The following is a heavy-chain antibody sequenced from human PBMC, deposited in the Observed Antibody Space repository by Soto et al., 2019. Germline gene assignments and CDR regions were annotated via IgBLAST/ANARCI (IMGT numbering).Heavy chain of an antibody. V-gene: IGHV4-34*01. CDR1: GGSFSGYY. D-gene: IGHD2-2*01. Sequence: QVQLQQWGAGLLKPSETLSLTCAVYGGSFSGYYWSWIRQPPGKGLEWIGEINHSGSTNYNPSLKSRVTISVDASKNQCSPERSSGTAGGTAVYYCARGESQPLLMKGLDYGGEGALVTVSS. CDR2: INHSGST. CDR3: ARGESQPLLMKGLDY. J-gene: IGHJ4*02.